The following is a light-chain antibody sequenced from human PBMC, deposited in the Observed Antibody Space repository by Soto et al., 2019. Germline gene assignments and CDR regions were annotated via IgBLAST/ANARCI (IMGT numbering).Light chain of an antibody. V-gene: IGKV3-15*01. J-gene: IGKJ2*01. CDR1: QSVTTN. CDR3: QQYHSWPHT. Sequence: ETVLTQSPATLSVSPGERATFSCKASQSVTTNLAWYQQKPGQVPRLLIYGAFTRATGIPARFSGSGSGTEFTLSISSLQSEDFAIYHCQQYHSWPHTFG. CDR2: GAF.